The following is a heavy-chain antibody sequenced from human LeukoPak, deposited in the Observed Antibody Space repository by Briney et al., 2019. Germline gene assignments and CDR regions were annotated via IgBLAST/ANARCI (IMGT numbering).Heavy chain of an antibody. CDR1: GYTFTSYG. Sequence: ASVKVSCKASGYTFTSYGICWGRQAPGQGLEWMGGISAYNGNTNYAQNLYGRVTMTTGTSTSTAYMELRVLRSDDTAVYYCARHAYYYRSGSYTPPYGNWFETWGQGTQVTVSS. D-gene: IGHD3-10*01. J-gene: IGHJ5*02. V-gene: IGHV1-18*01. CDR3: ARHAYYYRSGSYTPPYGNWFET. CDR2: ISAYNGNT.